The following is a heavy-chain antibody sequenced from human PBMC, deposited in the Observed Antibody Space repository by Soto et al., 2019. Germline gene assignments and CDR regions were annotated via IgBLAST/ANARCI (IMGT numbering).Heavy chain of an antibody. D-gene: IGHD1-1*01. CDR3: ARDRTGTPDAFDI. J-gene: IGHJ3*02. CDR1: GGTFSSYT. CDR2: IIPILGIA. Sequence: GASVKVSCKASGGTFSSYTISWVRQAPGQGLEWMGRIIPILGIANYAQKFQGRVTITADESTSTAYMELSSLRSEDTAVYYCARDRTGTPDAFDIWGQGTMVTVSS. V-gene: IGHV1-69*04.